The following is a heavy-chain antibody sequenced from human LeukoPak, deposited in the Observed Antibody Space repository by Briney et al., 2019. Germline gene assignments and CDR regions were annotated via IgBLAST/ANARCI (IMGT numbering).Heavy chain of an antibody. V-gene: IGHV1-69*05. D-gene: IGHD3-22*01. CDR2: IIPIFGTA. J-gene: IGHJ4*02. Sequence: SVKVSCKASGGTFSNYAISWVRQAPGQGLEWMGGIIPIFGTANYAQKFQGRVTMTTDTSTSTAYMELRSLRSDDTAVYYCARESGEIYYDSSGYYGYWGQGTLVTVSS. CDR3: ARESGEIYYDSSGYYGY. CDR1: GGTFSNYA.